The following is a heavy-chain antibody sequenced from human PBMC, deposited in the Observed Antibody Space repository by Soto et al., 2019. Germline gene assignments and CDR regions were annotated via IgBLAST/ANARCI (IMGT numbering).Heavy chain of an antibody. J-gene: IGHJ4*02. CDR1: SGSVSSYY. D-gene: IGHD2-15*01. Sequence: PSETLSLTCTVSSGSVSSYYWSLIRQPPGKGLEWIGYIYYSGSTNYNPSLKSRVTISVDTSKNQFSLKMRSVTAADTAVYYCARGPSSGQYSASWDYWGQGTLVTVSS. CDR3: ARGPSSGQYSASWDY. CDR2: IYYSGST. V-gene: IGHV4-59*02.